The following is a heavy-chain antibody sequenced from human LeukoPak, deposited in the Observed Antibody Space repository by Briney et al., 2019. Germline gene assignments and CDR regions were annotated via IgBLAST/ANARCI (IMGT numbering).Heavy chain of an antibody. D-gene: IGHD6-19*01. Sequence: GGSLRLSCAASGFTFSSYGMHWVRQAPGKGLEWVAVVAHDGRYRYYADSVKGRFTISRDNSKNTLYLQMNSLRAEDTAVYHCVREGGVGSSGFDAFDIWGQGTMVAVSS. J-gene: IGHJ3*02. V-gene: IGHV3-30*19. CDR2: VAHDGRYR. CDR3: VREGGVGSSGFDAFDI. CDR1: GFTFSSYG.